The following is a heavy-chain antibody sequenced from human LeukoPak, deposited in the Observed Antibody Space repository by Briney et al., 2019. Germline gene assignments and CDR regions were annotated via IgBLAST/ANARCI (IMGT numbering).Heavy chain of an antibody. J-gene: IGHJ4*02. Sequence: GGSLRLSCAASGFTFSTYSMNWVRQAPGKGLEWVSYISSSSTTIYYADSVKGRFTISRDNSKNTLYLQMNSLRAEDTAVYYCARSGSYYVDYWGQGTLVTVSS. D-gene: IGHD1-26*01. CDR2: ISSSSTTI. CDR3: ARSGSYYVDY. V-gene: IGHV3-48*01. CDR1: GFTFSTYS.